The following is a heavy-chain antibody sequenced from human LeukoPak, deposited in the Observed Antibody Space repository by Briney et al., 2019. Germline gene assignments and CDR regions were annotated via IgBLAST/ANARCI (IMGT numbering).Heavy chain of an antibody. CDR2: ISSSSSYI. D-gene: IGHD6-19*01. V-gene: IGHV3-21*01. CDR3: ASEQPPHSSGWSRGAFDI. Sequence: PGGSLRLSXAASGFTFSSYSMNSVRQAPGKGLEWISSISSSSSYIYYADSVKGRFTISRDNAKNSLYLQMNSLRAEDTAVYYCASEQPPHSSGWSRGAFDIWGQGTMVTVSS. J-gene: IGHJ3*02. CDR1: GFTFSSYS.